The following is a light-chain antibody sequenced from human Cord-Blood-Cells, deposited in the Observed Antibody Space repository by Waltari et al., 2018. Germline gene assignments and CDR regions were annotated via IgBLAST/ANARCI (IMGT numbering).Light chain of an antibody. J-gene: IGLJ3*02. CDR2: DVS. V-gene: IGLV2-14*03. CDR3: SSYTSSSTWV. CDR1: SSDVGGYNY. Sequence: QSALTQPASVSGSPGQSITISCPGTSSDVGGYNYVSWYQQHPGKAPKLMIYDVSNRPAGGSNRFSGAKAGNTASLTISGLQAEDEAEYYCSSYTSSSTWVFGGGTKLTVL.